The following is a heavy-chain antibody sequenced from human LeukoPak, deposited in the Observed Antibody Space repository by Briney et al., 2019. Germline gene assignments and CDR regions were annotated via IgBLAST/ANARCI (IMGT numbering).Heavy chain of an antibody. V-gene: IGHV3-11*01. CDR3: ARGARRYGDFDS. CDR1: GFTFSDDY. Sequence: PGGSLRLSCAASGFTFSDDYMSWIHQAPGKGLEWVSYIANSGRTFYYADSVKGRFTISRDNTKKSLYLQMNNLRAEDTAIYYCARGARRYGDFDSWGQGTLVTVSS. D-gene: IGHD4-17*01. J-gene: IGHJ5*01. CDR2: IANSGRTF.